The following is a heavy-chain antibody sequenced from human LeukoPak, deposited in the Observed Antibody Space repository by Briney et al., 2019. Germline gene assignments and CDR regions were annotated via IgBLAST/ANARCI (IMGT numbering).Heavy chain of an antibody. D-gene: IGHD7-27*01. CDR2: ISNNGGYT. V-gene: IGHV3-23*01. Sequence: GGSLRLSCAASGFTFSSSAMSWVRQAPGKGLEWVSAISNNGGYTYYADSVQGRFTISRDNSKSTLCLQMNSLRVEDTAVYYCAGSLGPLTEYWGQGTLVTVSS. CDR1: GFTFSSSA. J-gene: IGHJ4*02. CDR3: AGSLGPLTEY.